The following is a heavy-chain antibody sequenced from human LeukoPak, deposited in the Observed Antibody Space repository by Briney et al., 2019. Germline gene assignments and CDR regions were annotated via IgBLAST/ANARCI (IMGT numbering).Heavy chain of an antibody. CDR1: GGSFSGYY. CDR2: INHSGST. CDR3: ARARMITFGGVIADY. D-gene: IGHD3-16*02. J-gene: IGHJ4*02. V-gene: IGHV4-34*01. Sequence: PSETLSLTCAVYGGSFSGYYWSWIRQPPGKGLEWIGEINHSGSTNYNPSLKSRVTISVDTSKNQFSLKLSSVTAADTAVYYCARARMITFGGVIADYWGQGTLVTVSS.